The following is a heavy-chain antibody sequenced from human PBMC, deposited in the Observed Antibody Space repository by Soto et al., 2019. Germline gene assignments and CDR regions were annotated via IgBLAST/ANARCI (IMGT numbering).Heavy chain of an antibody. CDR1: GFTFSSYS. CDR2: ISGSSSYI. D-gene: IGHD3-22*01. V-gene: IGHV3-21*01. CDR3: ARTLTYYDSRGYYGY. J-gene: IGHJ4*02. Sequence: EVQLVESGGGLVKPGGSLRLSCAASGFTFSSYSMNWVRKAPGKGLEWVSSISGSSSYIYYADSVKGRFTISRDNAKNSLYLQMNSLRAEDTDVYYCARTLTYYDSRGYYGYWGQGTLVTVSS.